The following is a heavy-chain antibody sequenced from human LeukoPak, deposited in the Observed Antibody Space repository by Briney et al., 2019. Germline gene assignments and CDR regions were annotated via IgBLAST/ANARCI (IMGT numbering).Heavy chain of an antibody. D-gene: IGHD3-22*01. CDR3: AKDTTMIVVDRPGGYYYYGMDV. J-gene: IGHJ6*02. CDR1: GLPFSSYA. CDR2: FGGGGGNT. V-gene: IGHV3-23*01. Sequence: GGSLSLSCEASGLPFSSYALNWVRKAPGKGLEGFSAFGGGGGNTYYADSVKGRFTLSRDNSKNTLYLQMNSLRAEDTAVYYCAKDTTMIVVDRPGGYYYYGMDVWGQGTTVTVSS.